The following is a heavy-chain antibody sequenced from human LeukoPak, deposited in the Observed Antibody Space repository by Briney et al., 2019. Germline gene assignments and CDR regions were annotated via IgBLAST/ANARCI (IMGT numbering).Heavy chain of an antibody. V-gene: IGHV4-59*01. CDR2: IYYSGST. Sequence: KPSETLSLTCTVSGVSISSYYWSWIRQPPGKGLGWIGYIYYSGSTNYNPSLKSRVTISVDTSKNKFSLKLSSVTAADTAVYYCARDQLGYAIDYWGQGTLVTVSS. J-gene: IGHJ4*02. CDR3: ARDQLGYAIDY. CDR1: GVSISSYY. D-gene: IGHD5-12*01.